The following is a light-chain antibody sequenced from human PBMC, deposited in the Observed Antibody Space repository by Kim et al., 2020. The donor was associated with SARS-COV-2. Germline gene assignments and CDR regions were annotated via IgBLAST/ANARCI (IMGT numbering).Light chain of an antibody. CDR3: AAWDDSLNGHV. V-gene: IGLV1-44*01. CDR2: SNS. CDR1: SSNIGSNT. Sequence: QSVLTQPPSASGSPGQRVTISCSGSSSNIGSNTVNWYQQLPGTAPKLLIHSNSQRPSGVPDRFSGSRSGTSASLAISGLQSEDEADYYCAAWDDSLNGHVFGTGTKVTVL. J-gene: IGLJ1*01.